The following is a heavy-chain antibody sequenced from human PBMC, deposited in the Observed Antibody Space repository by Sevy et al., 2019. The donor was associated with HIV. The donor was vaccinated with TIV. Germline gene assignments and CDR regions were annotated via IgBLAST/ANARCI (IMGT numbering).Heavy chain of an antibody. Sequence: GGSLRLSCAASGFTFSTYAMTWVRQAPGKGPEWVSVISASAGSTYYSDSVKGRFTISRDNSKNTLYLQMNSLRAEDTAVYYCAKDRVSGTYYTGDFDYWGQGTLVTVSS. CDR2: ISASAGST. D-gene: IGHD3-10*01. CDR1: GFTFSTYA. V-gene: IGHV3-23*01. J-gene: IGHJ4*02. CDR3: AKDRVSGTYYTGDFDY.